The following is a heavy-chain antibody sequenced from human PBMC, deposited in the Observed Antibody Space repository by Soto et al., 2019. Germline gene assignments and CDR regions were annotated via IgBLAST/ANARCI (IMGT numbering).Heavy chain of an antibody. CDR3: ASEWFGNNWFDP. Sequence: QVQLVQSGAEVKKPGSSVKVSCKASGGTFSSYTISWVRQAPGQGLEWMGRIIPILGIANYAQKFQGRVTITADKATSTAYMELSSLRSEDTAVYYCASEWFGNNWFDPWGQGTLVTVSS. CDR1: GGTFSSYT. V-gene: IGHV1-69*02. CDR2: IIPILGIA. J-gene: IGHJ5*02. D-gene: IGHD3-10*01.